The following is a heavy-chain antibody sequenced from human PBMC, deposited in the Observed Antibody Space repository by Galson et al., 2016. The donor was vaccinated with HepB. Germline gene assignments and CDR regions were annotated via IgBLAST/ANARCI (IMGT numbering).Heavy chain of an antibody. CDR1: GFNFRTYW. CDR3: ATRTGSAWGPLGF. CDR2: INQGGSEK. Sequence: SLRLSCAASGFNFRTYWMSWVRQAPGKGLEWVAYINQGGSEKYYVDSVKGRFTISRDNSKNMVYLQMDSLRADDAALYCCATRTGSAWGPLGFWGQGTLVTVSS. D-gene: IGHD6-19*01. J-gene: IGHJ4*02. V-gene: IGHV3-7*03.